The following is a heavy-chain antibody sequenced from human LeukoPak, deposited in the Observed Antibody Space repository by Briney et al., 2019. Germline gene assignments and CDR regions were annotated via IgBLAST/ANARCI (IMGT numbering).Heavy chain of an antibody. J-gene: IGHJ4*02. CDR1: GFTFSFYW. CDR2: MNRDGSEI. V-gene: IGHV3-7*01. CDR3: VRDLGFSTFDN. D-gene: IGHD5/OR15-5a*01. Sequence: PGGSLRLSCAASGFTFSFYWMSWVRQAPGKGLEWVANMNRDGSEINYVDSVRGRFTISRDNAKNSVYLQMYSLRAEDTAVYFCVRDLGFSTFDNWGQGTLVTVSS.